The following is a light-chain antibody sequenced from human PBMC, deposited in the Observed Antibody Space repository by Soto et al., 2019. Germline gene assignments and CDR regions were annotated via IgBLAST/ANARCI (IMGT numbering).Light chain of an antibody. CDR2: AAS. V-gene: IGKV3-11*01. J-gene: IGKJ4*01. CDR3: QQRNNWLT. CDR1: QSVGTS. Sequence: DIVLTQSPATLSLSPGERATLSCRASQSVGTSLAWFQHKPGQAPRLLLYAASNRAAGIPVRFSGSGSGTDFPVTISSLEPEDFAVYYCQQRNNWLTFGGGTKVEIK.